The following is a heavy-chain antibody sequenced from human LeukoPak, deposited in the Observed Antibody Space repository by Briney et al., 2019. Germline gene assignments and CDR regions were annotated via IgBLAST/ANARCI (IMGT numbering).Heavy chain of an antibody. D-gene: IGHD2-15*01. J-gene: IGHJ3*01. V-gene: IGHV3-30*03. CDR3: ARVPGRYAFDF. CDR2: ISYDGSNK. CDR1: GFTFSSYG. Sequence: PGGSLRLSCAASGFTFSSYGMHWVRQAPGKGLEWVAVISYDGSNKYYADSVKGRFTISRDNAKNSLYLQMDRLRAEDTAVYYCARVPGRYAFDFWGQGTMVTVSS.